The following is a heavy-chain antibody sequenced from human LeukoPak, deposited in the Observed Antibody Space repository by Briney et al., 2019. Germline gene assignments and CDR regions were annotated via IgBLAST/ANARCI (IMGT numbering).Heavy chain of an antibody. V-gene: IGHV4-28*01. Sequence: PSDTLSLTCAVSGYSIRSSNWWGWIRQPPGKGLEWIGYIYYSGSTYYNPSLKSRVTMSVDMSKNQVSLRLNSVIAVDTAVYYCAKKIDARNWFDPWGQGTLVTVSS. D-gene: IGHD2-21*01. J-gene: IGHJ5*02. CDR3: AKKIDARNWFDP. CDR2: IYYSGST. CDR1: GYSIRSSNW.